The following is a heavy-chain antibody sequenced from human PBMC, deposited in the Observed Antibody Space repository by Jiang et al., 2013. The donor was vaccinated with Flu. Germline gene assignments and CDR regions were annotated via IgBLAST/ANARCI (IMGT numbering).Heavy chain of an antibody. CDR1: GGSISSYY. Sequence: GSGLVKPSETLSLTCTVSGGSISSYYWSWIRQPPGKGLEWIGYIYYSGSTNYNPSLKSRVTISVDTSKNQFSLKLSSVTAADTAVYYCARDNRDYGDYHFDYWGQGTLVTVSS. CDR2: IYYSGST. CDR3: ARDNRDYGDYHFDY. D-gene: IGHD4-17*01. J-gene: IGHJ4*02. V-gene: IGHV4-59*01.